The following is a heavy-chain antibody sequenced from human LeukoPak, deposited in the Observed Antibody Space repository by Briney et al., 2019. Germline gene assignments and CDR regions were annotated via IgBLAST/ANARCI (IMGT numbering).Heavy chain of an antibody. CDR2: INPNSGGT. D-gene: IGHD6-19*01. CDR3: ARDSGRNQLYSSGWSRAPYYYYYMDV. Sequence: ASVKVSCKASGYTFTGYYMHWVRQAPGQGLEWMGWINPNSGGTNYAQKFQGRVTMTRDTSISTAYMELSRLRSDDTAVYYCARDSGRNQLYSSGWSRAPYYYYYMDVWGKGTTVTVSS. CDR1: GYTFTGYY. V-gene: IGHV1-2*02. J-gene: IGHJ6*03.